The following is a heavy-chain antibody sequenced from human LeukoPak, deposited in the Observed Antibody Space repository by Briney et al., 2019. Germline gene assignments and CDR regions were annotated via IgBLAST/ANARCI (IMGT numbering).Heavy chain of an antibody. Sequence: GGSLRLSCAASGFTFSSYVMHWVRQATGKGLGWVSAISTTGDTYYPGSVKGRFTISRENAKSSLYLQMNSLRAEDTAVYYCARGRSGSYFDSWGQGTLVAVSS. CDR1: GFTFSSYV. CDR3: ARGRSGSYFDS. CDR2: ISTTGDT. V-gene: IGHV3-13*04. J-gene: IGHJ4*02. D-gene: IGHD1-26*01.